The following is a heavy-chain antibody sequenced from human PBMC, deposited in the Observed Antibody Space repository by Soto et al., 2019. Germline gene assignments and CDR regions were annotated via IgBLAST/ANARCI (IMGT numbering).Heavy chain of an antibody. CDR3: ARAPSYCSGSYSPFDY. Sequence: EVQLVESGGGLVQPGGSLRLSCAASGFTVSSNYMSWVRQAPGKGLEWVSVIYSGGSTYYADSVKGRFTISRHNSKNTLYLQMNSLRAEDTAVYYCARAPSYCSGSYSPFDYWGQGTLVTVSS. CDR1: GFTVSSNY. CDR2: IYSGGST. V-gene: IGHV3-53*04. J-gene: IGHJ4*02. D-gene: IGHD3-10*01.